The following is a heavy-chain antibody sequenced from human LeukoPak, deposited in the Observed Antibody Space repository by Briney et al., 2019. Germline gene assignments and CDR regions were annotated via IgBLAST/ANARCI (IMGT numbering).Heavy chain of an antibody. Sequence: GGSLRLSCAASGFTFRSYAMSWIRQAPGKALEWVSSISGSGGSSYYADSVKGRFSISRDNSNNTVYLQMNSLGVDDAAVYFCAKGRGSRAYTCFDSWGQGTLITVSS. J-gene: IGHJ5*01. CDR3: AKGRGSRAYTCFDS. V-gene: IGHV3-23*01. CDR1: GFTFRSYA. CDR2: ISGSGGSS. D-gene: IGHD2-21*01.